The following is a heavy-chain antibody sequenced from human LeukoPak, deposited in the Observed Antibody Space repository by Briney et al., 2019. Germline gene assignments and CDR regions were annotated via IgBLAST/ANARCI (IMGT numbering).Heavy chain of an antibody. D-gene: IGHD4-17*01. Sequence: PGGSLRLSCAASGFTFSDYYMSWIRQAPGKGLEWVSSISSSSYIYYADSLKGRFTISRDNSKNTLYLQMNSLRAEDTAIYYCAKDVDYGDYVVYWGQGTLVTVSS. V-gene: IGHV3-69-1*01. J-gene: IGHJ4*02. CDR3: AKDVDYGDYVVY. CDR1: GFTFSDYY. CDR2: ISSSSYI.